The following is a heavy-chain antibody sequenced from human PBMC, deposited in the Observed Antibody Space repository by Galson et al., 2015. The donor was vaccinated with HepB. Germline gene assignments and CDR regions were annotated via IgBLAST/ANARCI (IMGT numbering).Heavy chain of an antibody. V-gene: IGHV4-34*01. CDR2: INHSGST. Sequence: ETLSLTCAVYGGSFSGYYWSGIRQPPGKGLGWIGEINHSGSTNYNPSLKSRITISVDTSKNQFSLKLSSVTAADTAVYYCARGATVRTFDYWGQGTLVAVSS. D-gene: IGHD4-17*01. CDR3: ARGATVRTFDY. CDR1: GGSFSGYY. J-gene: IGHJ4*02.